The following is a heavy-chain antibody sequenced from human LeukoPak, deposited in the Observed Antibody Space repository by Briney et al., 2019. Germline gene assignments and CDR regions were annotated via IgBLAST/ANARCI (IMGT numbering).Heavy chain of an antibody. D-gene: IGHD2-21*02. Sequence: GGSLGLSCAASGFTFSSYAMHWVRQAPGKGLEWVAVISYDGSNKYYADSVKGRFTISRDNSKNTLYLQMNSLRAEDTAVYYCARASYCGGDCYPKFYYYYGMDVWGQGTTVTVSS. CDR3: ARASYCGGDCYPKFYYYYGMDV. CDR2: ISYDGSNK. CDR1: GFTFSSYA. V-gene: IGHV3-30*04. J-gene: IGHJ6*02.